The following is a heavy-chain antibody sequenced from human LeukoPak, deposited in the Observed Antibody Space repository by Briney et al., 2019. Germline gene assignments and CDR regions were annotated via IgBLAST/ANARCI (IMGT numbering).Heavy chain of an antibody. CDR1: GYTFTGYF. Sequence: ASVKVSCKPSGYTFTGYFIHWVRQAPGQGLEWMGWINPNSGGTNYAQKFQGRVTMTRDTSISTAYMELSRLRSDDTAVYYCARYLDFWSGFDYWGQRTLVTVSS. V-gene: IGHV1-2*02. CDR3: ARYLDFWSGFDY. CDR2: INPNSGGT. D-gene: IGHD3-3*01. J-gene: IGHJ4*02.